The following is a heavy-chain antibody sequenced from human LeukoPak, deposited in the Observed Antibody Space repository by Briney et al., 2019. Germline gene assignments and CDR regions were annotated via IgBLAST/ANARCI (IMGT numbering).Heavy chain of an antibody. D-gene: IGHD3-22*01. J-gene: IGHJ4*02. CDR2: IYYSGST. CDR3: ARTGYYDSSGYRFDY. CDR1: GGSISSYY. Sequence: SETLSLTCTVSGGSISSYYWSWIRQPPGKGLEWIGYIYYSGSTNYNPSLKSRVAISVDTSKNQFSLKLSSVTAADTAVYYCARTGYYDSSGYRFDYWGQGTLVTVSS. V-gene: IGHV4-59*08.